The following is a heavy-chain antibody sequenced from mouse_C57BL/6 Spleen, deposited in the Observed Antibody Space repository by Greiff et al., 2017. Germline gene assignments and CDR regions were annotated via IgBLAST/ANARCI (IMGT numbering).Heavy chain of an antibody. CDR3: AGIDSSGYDD. Sequence: QVQLQQPGAELVMPGASVKLSCKASGYTFTSYWMHWVKQRPGQGLEWIGEIDPSDSYTNYNQKFKGKSTLTVDKSSSTAYMQLSSLTSEDSAVYYCAGIDSSGYDDWGQGTTLTVSS. CDR2: IDPSDSYT. J-gene: IGHJ2*01. V-gene: IGHV1-69*01. D-gene: IGHD3-2*02. CDR1: GYTFTSYW.